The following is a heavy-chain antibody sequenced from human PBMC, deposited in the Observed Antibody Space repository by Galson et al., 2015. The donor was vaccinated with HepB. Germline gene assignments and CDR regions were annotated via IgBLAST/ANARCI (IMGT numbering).Heavy chain of an antibody. CDR1: GFTFSRHW. Sequence: SLRLSCAASGFTFSRHWMTWVRQAPGKGLEWVADIKQDGNEQHYVDSVEGRFTIPRDNARNSLFLQMDSLRAEDTAVYYCARENYYDGSGSDAFDMWGQGTMVTVSA. V-gene: IGHV3-7*01. J-gene: IGHJ3*02. D-gene: IGHD3-22*01. CDR2: IKQDGNEQ. CDR3: ARENYYDGSGSDAFDM.